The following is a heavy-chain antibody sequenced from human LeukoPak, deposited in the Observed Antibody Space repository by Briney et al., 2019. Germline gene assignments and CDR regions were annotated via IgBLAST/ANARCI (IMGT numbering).Heavy chain of an antibody. Sequence: SETLSLTCTVSGGSISSGSYYWSWIRQPAGKGLEWIGRIYTSGSTNYNPSLKSRVTISVDTSKNQFSLKLSSVTAADTAVYYCAKDSGLLWIGENYYYMDVWGKGTTVTISS. CDR2: IYTSGST. D-gene: IGHD3-10*01. J-gene: IGHJ6*03. V-gene: IGHV4-61*02. CDR3: AKDSGLLWIGENYYYMDV. CDR1: GGSISSGSYY.